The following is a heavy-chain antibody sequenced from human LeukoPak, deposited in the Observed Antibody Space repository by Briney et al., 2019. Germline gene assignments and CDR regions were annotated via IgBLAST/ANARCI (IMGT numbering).Heavy chain of an antibody. CDR2: IYYSGST. Sequence: SETLSLTCTVSGGSISSYYWSWIRQPPGKGLEWIGYIYYSGSTYYNPSLKSRVTISVDTSKNQFSLKLSSVTAAVTAVYYCAREKGSGSYLWDYYYYCMDVWGQGTTVTVSS. CDR1: GGSISSYY. V-gene: IGHV4-59*12. CDR3: AREKGSGSYLWDYYYYCMDV. J-gene: IGHJ6*02. D-gene: IGHD3-10*01.